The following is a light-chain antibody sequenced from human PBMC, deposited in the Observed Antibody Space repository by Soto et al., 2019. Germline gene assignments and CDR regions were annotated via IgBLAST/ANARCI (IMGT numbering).Light chain of an antibody. CDR2: RTS. Sequence: EIVLTQSPGTLSLSPGQGATLSCRASQSLSSIYLAWYQQKPGQAPRLLIYRTSSRATGIPDRFSGSGSGTDFTLTITRLEPEDFAVYYCQQYGGSPRTFGQGTKVDIK. CDR1: QSLSSIY. J-gene: IGKJ1*01. CDR3: QQYGGSPRT. V-gene: IGKV3-20*01.